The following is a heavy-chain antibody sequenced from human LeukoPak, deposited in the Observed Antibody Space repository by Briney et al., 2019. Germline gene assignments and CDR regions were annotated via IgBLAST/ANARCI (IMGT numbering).Heavy chain of an antibody. CDR2: INHSGST. J-gene: IGHJ4*02. V-gene: IGHV4-34*01. Sequence: SETLSLTCAVYGGSFSGYYWSWIRQPPGKGLEWIGEINHSGSTNYNPSLKSRVTISVDTSKNQFSLKLSSVTAADTAVYYCASGRSRYYVDYWGQGTLVTVSS. CDR3: ASGRSRYYVDY. CDR1: GGSFSGYY.